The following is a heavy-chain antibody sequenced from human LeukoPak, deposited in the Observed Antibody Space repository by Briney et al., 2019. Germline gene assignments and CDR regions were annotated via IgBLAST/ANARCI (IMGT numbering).Heavy chain of an antibody. D-gene: IGHD1-26*01. V-gene: IGHV4-59*08. Sequence: SETLSLTCTVSGGSICAYYWSWIRQPPGRGLEWIGYIYHTGSTNYKPSLKSRVTISVDTSKNQFSLKLSSVSAADTAVYYCARGDGSYLPFDYWGQGILVTVSS. CDR3: ARGDGSYLPFDY. CDR2: IYHTGST. CDR1: GGSICAYY. J-gene: IGHJ4*02.